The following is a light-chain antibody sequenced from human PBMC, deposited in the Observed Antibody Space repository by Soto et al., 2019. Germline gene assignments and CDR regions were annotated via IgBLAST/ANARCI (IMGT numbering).Light chain of an antibody. V-gene: IGKV1-5*01. CDR2: DVS. J-gene: IGKJ1*01. CDR1: QSISDS. CDR3: QQCHGFSRT. Sequence: EIQITQSPSPLTASVGDRVTIAGRASQSISDSLAWYQQKPGKAPDLLISDVSKLERGVASRFSGSGSGTEFTLTISSMQPDDLATYYCQQCHGFSRTFGQGTKVDI.